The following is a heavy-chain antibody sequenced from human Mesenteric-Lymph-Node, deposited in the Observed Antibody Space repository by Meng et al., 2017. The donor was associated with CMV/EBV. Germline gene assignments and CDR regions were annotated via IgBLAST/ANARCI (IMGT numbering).Heavy chain of an antibody. Sequence: GESLKISCAATGFTFSSYAMSWVRQAPGKGLEWVSGINWNGGSTGYADSVKGRFTISRDNAKNSLYLQMNSLRAEDTALYYCARWGYGGTPSWFDPWGQGTLVTVSS. CDR1: GFTFSSYA. CDR3: ARWGYGGTPSWFDP. V-gene: IGHV3-20*04. CDR2: INWNGGST. D-gene: IGHD4-23*01. J-gene: IGHJ5*02.